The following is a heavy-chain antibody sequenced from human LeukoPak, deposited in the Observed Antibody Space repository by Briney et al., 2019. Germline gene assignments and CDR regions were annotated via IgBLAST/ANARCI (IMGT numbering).Heavy chain of an antibody. Sequence: SETLSLTCTVSGGSISSYYWSWVRQPAGKGLEWIGRIYTRGSTNYNPSLKSRVTMSVDTSKNQFSLKLSSVTAADTAVYYCARGRYCSADICSGGDAFDIWGQGTMVSVSS. D-gene: IGHD2-15*01. CDR2: IYTRGST. V-gene: IGHV4-4*07. CDR3: ARGRYCSADICSGGDAFDI. J-gene: IGHJ3*02. CDR1: GGSISSYY.